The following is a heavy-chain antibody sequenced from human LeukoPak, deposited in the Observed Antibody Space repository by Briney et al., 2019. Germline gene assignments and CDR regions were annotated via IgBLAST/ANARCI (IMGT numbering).Heavy chain of an antibody. CDR2: INPNGGDT. V-gene: IGHV1-2*02. Sequence: ASVKVSCKASGYTFTDYYIHWVRQAPGQGLEWMGWINPNGGDTNSAQKFQGRVTMTRDTSISTVYMEVSRLRSDDTAVYYCARDGGFDNWGQGTLVTVSS. CDR1: GYTFTDYY. CDR3: ARDGGFDN. J-gene: IGHJ4*02. D-gene: IGHD3-16*01.